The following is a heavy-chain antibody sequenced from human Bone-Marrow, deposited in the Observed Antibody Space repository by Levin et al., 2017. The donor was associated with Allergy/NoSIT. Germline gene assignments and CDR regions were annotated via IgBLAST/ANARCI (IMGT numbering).Heavy chain of an antibody. D-gene: IGHD2-2*01. CDR1: GGSISSDY. Sequence: SQTLSLTCTVSGGSISSDYWSWIRQSPGKGLEWIGFIYYSGNTNYNPSLKSRVTISVDTSKNHFSLKLSSVTTADTAVYYCAREHCSSTTCYFDYWGQGTLVTVSS. CDR2: IYYSGNT. V-gene: IGHV4-59*01. J-gene: IGHJ4*02. CDR3: AREHCSSTTCYFDY.